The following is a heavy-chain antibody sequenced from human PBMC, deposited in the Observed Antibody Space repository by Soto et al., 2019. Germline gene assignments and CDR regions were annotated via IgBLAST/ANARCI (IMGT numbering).Heavy chain of an antibody. Sequence: QVQLQESGPGLVKPSETLSLSCTVSGGSISSYYWSWFRQSPGKRMEWIGYVHHSWGSSYNPSLQSRVAISLDTSKIQFSLKVTSVTATATAVYYCARQGFGPLHGLVDVWGQGTTVTVSS. CDR1: GGSISSYY. D-gene: IGHD3-10*01. CDR3: ARQGFGPLHGLVDV. CDR2: VHHSWGS. J-gene: IGHJ6*02. V-gene: IGHV4-59*08.